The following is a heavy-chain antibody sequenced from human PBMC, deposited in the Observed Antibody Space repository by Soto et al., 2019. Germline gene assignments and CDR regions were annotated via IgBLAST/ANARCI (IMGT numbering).Heavy chain of an antibody. J-gene: IGHJ6*02. CDR2: ISPSTSHI. D-gene: IGHD2-15*01. Sequence: EVHLVESGGGLVKPGGSLRLSCAVSGFTFSSCTMNWVRQAPGKGLEWVSSISPSTSHIYYADSVKGRFTISRDNAKKSLFLQMNSLRAEDTALYFCSGCSGGACHQNYGMDVWGQGTTVTVSS. V-gene: IGHV3-21*01. CDR3: SGCSGGACHQNYGMDV. CDR1: GFTFSSCT.